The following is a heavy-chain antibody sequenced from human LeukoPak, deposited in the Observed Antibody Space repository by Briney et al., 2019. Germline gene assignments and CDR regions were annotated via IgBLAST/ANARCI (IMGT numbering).Heavy chain of an antibody. J-gene: IGHJ6*03. D-gene: IGHD6-6*01. CDR1: GGTFSSYA. V-gene: IGHV1-69*13. CDR3: ARGGVAARPDPNYYYYYMDV. Sequence: SVKVSCKASGGTFSSYAISWVRQAPGQGLEWMGGIIPIFGTANYAQKFQGRVTITADESTSTAYMELSSLRSEDTAVYYCARGGVAARPDPNYYYYYMDVWGKGTTVTVSS. CDR2: IIPIFGTA.